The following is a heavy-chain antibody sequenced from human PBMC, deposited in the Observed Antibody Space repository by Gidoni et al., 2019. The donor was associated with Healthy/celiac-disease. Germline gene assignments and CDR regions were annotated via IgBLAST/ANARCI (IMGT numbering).Heavy chain of an antibody. D-gene: IGHD1-26*01. Sequence: QVQLVESGGGVVQPGRSLGLSCAASGFTFSSYGIHWVRQAPGKGLEWVAVIWYDGSNKYYADSVKGRFTISRDNSKNTLYLQMNSLRAEDTAVYYCARDPPIGSYRIDYWGQGTLVTVSS. V-gene: IGHV3-33*01. CDR2: IWYDGSNK. CDR1: GFTFSSYG. J-gene: IGHJ4*02. CDR3: ARDPPIGSYRIDY.